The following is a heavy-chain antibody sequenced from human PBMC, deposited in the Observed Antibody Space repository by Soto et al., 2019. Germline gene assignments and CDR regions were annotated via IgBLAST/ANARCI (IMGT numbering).Heavy chain of an antibody. CDR1: GYTFTSYA. Sequence: ASMKVSCKASGYTFTSYAMHWVRQAPGQRLEWMGWINAGNGNTKYSQKFQGRVTITRDTSASTAYMELSSLRSEDTAVYYCARVKGITGTTDYYYYGMDVWGQGTTVTVSS. CDR2: INAGNGNT. V-gene: IGHV1-3*01. J-gene: IGHJ6*02. CDR3: ARVKGITGTTDYYYYGMDV. D-gene: IGHD1-7*01.